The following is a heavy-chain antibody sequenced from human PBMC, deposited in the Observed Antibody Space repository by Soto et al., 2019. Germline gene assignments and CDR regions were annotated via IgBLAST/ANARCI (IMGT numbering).Heavy chain of an antibody. CDR1: GGTFSSYT. CDR3: ARGTSGRSGYYYMDV. J-gene: IGHJ6*03. D-gene: IGHD2-2*01. Sequence: SVKVSCKASGGTFSSYTISWVRQAPGQGLEWMGRIIPILGIANYAQKFQGRVTITADKSTSTAYMELSSLRSEDTAVYYCARGTSGRSGYYYMDVWGKGTTVTVSS. CDR2: IIPILGIA. V-gene: IGHV1-69*02.